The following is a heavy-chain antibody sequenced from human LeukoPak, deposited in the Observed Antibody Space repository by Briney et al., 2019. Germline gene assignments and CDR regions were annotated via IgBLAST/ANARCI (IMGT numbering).Heavy chain of an antibody. CDR1: GFTFSSYG. CDR2: ISYDGDSK. CDR3: AHTSGHH. D-gene: IGHD3-22*01. Sequence: GGSLRLSCAASGFTFSSYGMHWVRQAPGKGLEWVSFISYDGDSKTYADSVKGRFTISRDNSKNTLYLQMNSLRPGDTAVYYCAHTSGHHWGQGTLVTVSS. V-gene: IGHV3-30*03. J-gene: IGHJ5*02.